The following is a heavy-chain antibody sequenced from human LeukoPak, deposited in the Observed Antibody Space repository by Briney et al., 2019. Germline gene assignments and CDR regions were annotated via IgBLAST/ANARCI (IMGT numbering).Heavy chain of an antibody. Sequence: GRSLRLSCAGSRFIFSSYAMHWVRQAPGKGLEWVAVISYDGSNKYYADSVKGRFAISRDNAKNSLYLQMNSLRAEDTAVYYCARVGAGTTADYYYYGMDVWGQGTTVTVSS. CDR1: RFIFSSYA. CDR2: ISYDGSNK. CDR3: ARVGAGTTADYYYYGMDV. D-gene: IGHD4-11*01. J-gene: IGHJ6*02. V-gene: IGHV3-30*09.